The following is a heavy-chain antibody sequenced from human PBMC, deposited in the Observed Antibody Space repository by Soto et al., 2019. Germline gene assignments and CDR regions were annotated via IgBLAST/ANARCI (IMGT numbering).Heavy chain of an antibody. CDR1: GGSISSSNW. Sequence: SETLSLTCAVSGGSISSSNWWSWVRQPPGKGLEWIGEVYHSGSTNYNPSLKSRVTISVYMSKNQFSLKLISVTAADTAVYYCARVPPSGATADDAFDIWGQGTMVTVSS. CDR3: ARVPPSGATADDAFDI. D-gene: IGHD1-26*01. J-gene: IGHJ3*02. V-gene: IGHV4-4*02. CDR2: VYHSGST.